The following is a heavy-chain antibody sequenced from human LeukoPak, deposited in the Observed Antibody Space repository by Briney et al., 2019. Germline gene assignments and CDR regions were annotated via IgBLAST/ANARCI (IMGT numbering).Heavy chain of an antibody. CDR2: IWYDGSNK. J-gene: IGHJ4*02. CDR1: GFTSSSYG. CDR3: ARELSEGALDY. V-gene: IGHV3-33*01. Sequence: GRSLRLSCAASGFTSSSYGMHWVRQAPGKGLEWVAVIWYDGSNKYYADSVKGRFTISRDNSKNTLYLQMNSLRAEDTAVYYCARELSEGALDYWGQGTLVTVSS. D-gene: IGHD1-26*01.